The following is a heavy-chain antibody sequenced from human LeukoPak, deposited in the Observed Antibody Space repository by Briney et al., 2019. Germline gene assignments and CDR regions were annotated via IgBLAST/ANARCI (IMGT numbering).Heavy chain of an antibody. CDR1: GYTFTSYG. Sequence: ASVKVSCKASGYTFTSYGISWVRQAPGQGLEWMGWISAYNGNTNYAQKLQGRVTMTTDTSTSTDYMELRSLRSDDTAVYYCARVRDIVATSYYYYMDVWGKGTTVTVSS. J-gene: IGHJ6*03. V-gene: IGHV1-18*01. CDR2: ISAYNGNT. CDR3: ARVRDIVATSYYYYMDV. D-gene: IGHD5-12*01.